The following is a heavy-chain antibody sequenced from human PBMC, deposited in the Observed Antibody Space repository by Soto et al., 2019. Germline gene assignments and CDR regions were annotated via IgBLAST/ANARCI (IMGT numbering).Heavy chain of an antibody. D-gene: IGHD5-18*01. CDR1: GGSISSGDYY. J-gene: IGHJ6*02. CDR3: ARDEVDTAMGYGMDV. CDR2: IYYSGST. Sequence: SETLSLTCTVSGGSISSGDYYWSWIRQPPGKGLEWIGYIYYSGSTYYNPSLKSRVTISVDTSKNQFSLKLISVTAADTAVYYCARDEVDTAMGYGMDVWGQGTTVTVSS. V-gene: IGHV4-30-4*01.